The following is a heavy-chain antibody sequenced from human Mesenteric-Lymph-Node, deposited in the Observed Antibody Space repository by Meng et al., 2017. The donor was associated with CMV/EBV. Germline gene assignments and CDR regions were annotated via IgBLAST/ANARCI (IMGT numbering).Heavy chain of an antibody. CDR1: GGSISSSSYY. D-gene: IGHD3-22*01. CDR3: ARARITAIVGAARFDS. V-gene: IGHV4-39*07. J-gene: IGHJ4*02. CDR2: IYYSGST. Sequence: SETLSLTCTVSGGSISSSSYYWGWIRQPPGKGLEWIGSIYYSGSTYYNPSLKSRVTISVDTSENQFSLRVTSVTAADTAVYYCARARITAIVGAARFDSWGQGILVTVSS.